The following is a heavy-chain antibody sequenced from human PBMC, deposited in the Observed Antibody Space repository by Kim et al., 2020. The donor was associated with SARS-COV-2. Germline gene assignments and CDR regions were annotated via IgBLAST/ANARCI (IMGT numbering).Heavy chain of an antibody. CDR1: GYTFTGYY. V-gene: IGHV1-2*02. D-gene: IGHD7-27*01. Sequence: ASVKVSCKASGYTFTGYYIHWVRQVPGQGPEWMGWINPNSGDTNYAQKLQGRVTMTRDTSISTAYMELSRLGSDDTAVYYCARGNWGAYYMDVWGKGTPVTVSS. J-gene: IGHJ6*03. CDR3: ARGNWGAYYMDV. CDR2: INPNSGDT.